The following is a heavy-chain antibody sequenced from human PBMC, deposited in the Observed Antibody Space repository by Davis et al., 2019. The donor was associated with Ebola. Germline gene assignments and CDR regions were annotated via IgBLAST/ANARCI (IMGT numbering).Heavy chain of an antibody. V-gene: IGHV4-59*08. CDR3: ARHSSWGSSWYFDL. CDR2: IYYSGST. CDR1: GGSISSYY. Sequence: PSETLSLTCTVSGGSISSYYWSWIRQPPGKGLEWIGYIYYSGSTNYNPSLKSRVTISVETSKNQFSLKLSSVTAADTAVYYCARHSSWGSSWYFDLWGRGTLVTVSS. J-gene: IGHJ2*01. D-gene: IGHD6-13*01.